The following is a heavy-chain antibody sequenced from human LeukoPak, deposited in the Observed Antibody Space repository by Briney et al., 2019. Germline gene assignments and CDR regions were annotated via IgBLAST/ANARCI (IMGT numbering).Heavy chain of an antibody. CDR1: GFTFGNYA. V-gene: IGHV3-49*04. CDR3: TTSRFVDWLYFFDY. Sequence: TGGSLRLSCTTSGFTFGNYALNWVRQAPGKGLDWVGFIRTRAYGGTTEYAASVRGRFTISRDDSKSIAYLQMDSLKTEDTAVYYCTTSRFVDWLYFFDYWGQGTLVTVSS. D-gene: IGHD3-9*01. CDR2: IRTRAYGGTT. J-gene: IGHJ4*02.